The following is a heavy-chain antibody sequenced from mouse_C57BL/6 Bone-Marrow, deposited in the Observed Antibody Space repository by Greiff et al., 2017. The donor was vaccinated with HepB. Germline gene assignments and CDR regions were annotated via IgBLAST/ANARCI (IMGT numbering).Heavy chain of an antibody. CDR3: ARDIYDGYFDWYFDV. V-gene: IGHV2-2*01. CDR2: IWSGGST. CDR1: GFSFTSYG. J-gene: IGHJ1*03. D-gene: IGHD2-3*01. Sequence: VQLQQSGPGLVQPSQSLSITCTASGFSFTSYGVHWVRQSPGKGLEWLGVIWSGGSTDYNAAFISRLSISKDNSKIQVSFKMNSLQADDTAIYYWARDIYDGYFDWYFDVWGTGTTVTVSA.